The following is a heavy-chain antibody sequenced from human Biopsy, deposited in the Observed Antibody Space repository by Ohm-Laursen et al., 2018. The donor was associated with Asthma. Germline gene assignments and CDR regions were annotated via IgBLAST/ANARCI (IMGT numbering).Heavy chain of an antibody. CDR1: GGSFSGYY. CDR3: ARGPPVDRED. Sequence: SDTLSLTCAVYGGSFSGYYWSWIRQPPGKGLEWIGEINHSGSTNYNPSLKSRVTISVDTSKNQFSLKLSSVTAADTAVYYCARGPPVDREDWGQGTLVTVSS. J-gene: IGHJ4*02. D-gene: IGHD5-24*01. CDR2: INHSGST. V-gene: IGHV4-34*01.